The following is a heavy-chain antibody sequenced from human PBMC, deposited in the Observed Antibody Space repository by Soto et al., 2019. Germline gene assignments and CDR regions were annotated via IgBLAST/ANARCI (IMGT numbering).Heavy chain of an antibody. CDR3: ARGRGSRSWYDLDS. J-gene: IGHJ4*02. CDR1: GYTFTRNG. V-gene: IGHV1-18*01. D-gene: IGHD6-13*01. CDR2: ISTYNGNT. Sequence: QVQLVQSGAEVKKPGASVKVSCKASGYTFTRNGISWVRQAPGQGLEWMGWISTYNGNTNYAQKFQGRVTMTTDTSTTTADRARRSLRSDDTAVYYCARGRGSRSWYDLDSWGQGTLVTVSS.